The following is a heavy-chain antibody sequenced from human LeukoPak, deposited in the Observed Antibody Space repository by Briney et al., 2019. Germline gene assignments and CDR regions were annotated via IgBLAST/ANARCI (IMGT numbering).Heavy chain of an antibody. V-gene: IGHV1-8*03. CDR3: ARELRVAAAGHFDS. J-gene: IGHJ4*02. D-gene: IGHD6-13*01. CDR1: GYTLTSHD. Sequence: ASVKVSCKASGYTLTSHDINWVRQATGQGLEWMGWMNPNSGDTGYAQKFQGRVTITRNTSISTAYMELSSLRSEDTAVYFCARELRVAAAGHFDSWGQGTLVTVSS. CDR2: MNPNSGDT.